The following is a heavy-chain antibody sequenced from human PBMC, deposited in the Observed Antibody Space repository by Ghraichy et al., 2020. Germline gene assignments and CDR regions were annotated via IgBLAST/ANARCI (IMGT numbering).Heavy chain of an antibody. V-gene: IGHV3-33*01. D-gene: IGHD2-15*01. CDR1: GFTFSSYG. J-gene: IGHJ6*02. CDR3: ARELCSGGSCYSPFNGMDV. CDR2: IWYDGSNK. Sequence: GGSLRLSCAASGFTFSSYGMHWVRQAPGKGLEWVADIWYDGSNKYYADSVKGRFTISRDNSKNTLYLQMNSLRAEDTAVYYCARELCSGGSCYSPFNGMDVWGQGTTVTVSS.